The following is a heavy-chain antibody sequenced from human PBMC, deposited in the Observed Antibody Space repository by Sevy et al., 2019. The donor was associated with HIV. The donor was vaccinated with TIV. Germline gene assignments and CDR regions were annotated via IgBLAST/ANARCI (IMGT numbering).Heavy chain of an antibody. CDR2: ISHDEIFR. D-gene: IGHD3-16*01. CDR3: ARDLPHLLPWELSRGSDS. J-gene: IGHJ4*02. Sequence: GGSLRLSCAASGFTLSNYAVHWVRQAPGKGLEWVALISHDEIFREYAYSVKGRFTISRDNSKNTVYLQMNSLRADDTAVYYCARDLPHLLPWELSRGSDSWGQGTLVTVSS. CDR1: GFTLSNYA. V-gene: IGHV3-30*04.